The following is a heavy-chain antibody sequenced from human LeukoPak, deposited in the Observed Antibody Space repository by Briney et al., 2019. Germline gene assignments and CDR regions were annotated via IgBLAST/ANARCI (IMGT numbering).Heavy chain of an antibody. D-gene: IGHD3-3*01. V-gene: IGHV4-30-4*01. CDR2: IYYSGST. J-gene: IGHJ5*02. CDR3: ARGLYDFWSGDNWFDP. CDR1: GGSISSGDYY. Sequence: SETLSLTCTVSGGSISSGDYYWSWIRQPPGKGLEWIGYIYYSGSTYYNPSLKSRVTISVDTSKNQFSLKLSSVTAADTAVYYCARGLYDFWSGDNWFDPWGQGTLVTVSS.